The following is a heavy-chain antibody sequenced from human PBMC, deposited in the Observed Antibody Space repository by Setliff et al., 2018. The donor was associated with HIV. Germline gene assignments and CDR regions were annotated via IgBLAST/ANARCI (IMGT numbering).Heavy chain of an antibody. CDR1: RQTLTNYN. Sequence: SETLSLTCAVHRQTLTNYNWNWVRQSPGKGLEWIGEVTHRGDVYYNSALKSRLTISLEESINSFSLTLTSVTAADTGVYFCARYSPWYAESFDVWGPGTLVTVSS. CDR3: ARYSPWYAESFDV. CDR2: VTHRGDV. J-gene: IGHJ3*01. D-gene: IGHD6-13*01. V-gene: IGHV4-34*01.